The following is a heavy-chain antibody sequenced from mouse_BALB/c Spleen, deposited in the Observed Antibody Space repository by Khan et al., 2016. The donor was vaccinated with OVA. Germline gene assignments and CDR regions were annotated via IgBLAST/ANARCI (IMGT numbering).Heavy chain of an antibody. J-gene: IGHJ3*01. CDR2: IDPYDSET. CDR3: ARNPLAY. Sequence: QVQLQQPGAELVRPGASVKLSCEASGYTFTSYWMNWVKQSPEQGLEWIGRIDPYDSETHYNQNFKDKAILTVDKSSSTVYRQLSSLTSEDSAVYYWARNPLAYWGQGTLVTVSA. V-gene: IGHV1-52*01. CDR1: GYTFTSYW.